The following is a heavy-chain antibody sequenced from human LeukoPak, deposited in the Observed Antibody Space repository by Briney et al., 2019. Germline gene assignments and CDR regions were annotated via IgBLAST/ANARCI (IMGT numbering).Heavy chain of an antibody. Sequence: TGGSLRLSCAASGFTFSSFGMHWVRQAPGKGLEWMAVIWYDGSNKYYADAVKGRFTISRDNSKNTLSLRMNSLRADDTAVYYCARDGAIWSGYPYYFDYWGQGTLVTVSS. CDR3: ARDGAIWSGYPYYFDY. CDR2: IWYDGSNK. J-gene: IGHJ4*02. CDR1: GFTFSSFG. D-gene: IGHD3-3*01. V-gene: IGHV3-33*01.